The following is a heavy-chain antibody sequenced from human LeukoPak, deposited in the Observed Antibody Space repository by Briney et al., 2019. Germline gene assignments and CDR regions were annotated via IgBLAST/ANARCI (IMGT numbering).Heavy chain of an antibody. V-gene: IGHV3-64*01. J-gene: IGHJ4*02. CDR2: ISSNGGST. Sequence: PGGSLRLSCAASGSTFSVSVMHWVRQAPGKGLEYVSVISSNGGSTSYANSVKGRFTISRDNSKNTLYLQMGSLRAEDMAVYYCARDLSGGGLDYWGQGTLVTVSS. CDR3: ARDLSGGGLDY. CDR1: GSTFSVSV. D-gene: IGHD3-10*01.